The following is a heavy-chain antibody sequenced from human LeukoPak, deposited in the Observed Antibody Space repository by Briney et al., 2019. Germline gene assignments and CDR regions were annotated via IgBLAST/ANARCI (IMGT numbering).Heavy chain of an antibody. D-gene: IGHD3-16*02. Sequence: PGGSLRLSRAASGFTVISNLMTWVRQSPGRGLEWLSSIYSGGATYYADSVKGRFTISRDHSNNSVSLQMTNLRVEDTAIYYCARGAYRISWPGIDYWGQGTLVTVSS. CDR2: IYSGGAT. J-gene: IGHJ4*02. CDR3: ARGAYRISWPGIDY. V-gene: IGHV3-53*01. CDR1: GFTVISNL.